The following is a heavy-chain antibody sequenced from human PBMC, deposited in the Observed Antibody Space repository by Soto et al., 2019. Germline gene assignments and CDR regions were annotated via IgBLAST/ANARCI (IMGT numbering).Heavy chain of an antibody. CDR3: ASAILPLGELSPGPAYFQH. CDR2: IWYDGSNK. D-gene: IGHD3-16*02. V-gene: IGHV3-33*01. J-gene: IGHJ1*01. CDR1: GFTFSSYG. Sequence: GGSLRLSCAASGFTFSSYGMHWVRQAPGKGLEWVAVIWYDGSNKYYADSVKGRFTISRDNSKNTLYLQMNSLRAEDTAVYYCASAILPLGELSPGPAYFQHWGQGTLVTVSP.